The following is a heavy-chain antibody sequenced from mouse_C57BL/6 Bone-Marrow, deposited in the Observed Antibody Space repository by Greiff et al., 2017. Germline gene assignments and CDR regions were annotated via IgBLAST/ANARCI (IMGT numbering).Heavy chain of an antibody. CDR1: GYTFTDYY. Sequence: QVQLQQSGPELVKPGASVKISCKASGYTFTDYYINWVKQRPGQGLEWIGWIFPGSGSTYYNEKFKGKATLTVDKSSSTAYMLLSSLTSEDSAVYLCAREGAPASALLYWGQGTTLTVSS. CDR2: IFPGSGST. CDR3: AREGAPASALLY. D-gene: IGHD3-2*02. V-gene: IGHV1-75*01. J-gene: IGHJ2*01.